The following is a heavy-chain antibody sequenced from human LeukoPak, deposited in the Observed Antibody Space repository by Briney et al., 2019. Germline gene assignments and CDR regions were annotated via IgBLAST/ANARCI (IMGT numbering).Heavy chain of an antibody. CDR1: GGSISNYY. Sequence: SETLSLTCTVSGGSISNYYWSWIRQPPGKGLEWIGHIYYSGSTNYNPSLKSRVSIAVDTSKNQVSLKLNSMTAADTAVYYCARDRGSSSWYVWFDPWGQGTLVTVSS. D-gene: IGHD6-13*01. J-gene: IGHJ5*02. CDR2: IYYSGST. V-gene: IGHV4-59*01. CDR3: ARDRGSSSWYVWFDP.